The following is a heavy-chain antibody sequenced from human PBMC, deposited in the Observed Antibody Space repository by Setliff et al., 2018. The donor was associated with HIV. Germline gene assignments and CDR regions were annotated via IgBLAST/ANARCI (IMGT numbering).Heavy chain of an antibody. J-gene: IGHJ6*03. D-gene: IGHD1-7*01. Sequence: LSLTCAASGFSFSSYRMNWVRQAPGKGLEWVSSITRSSDYIWYADSVKGRFTISRDNAKNSLNLQMNSLSAEDTAVYYCARDGTTLLAAMDVWGKGTTVTVSS. CDR2: ITRSSDYI. CDR1: GFSFSSYR. V-gene: IGHV3-21*01. CDR3: ARDGTTLLAAMDV.